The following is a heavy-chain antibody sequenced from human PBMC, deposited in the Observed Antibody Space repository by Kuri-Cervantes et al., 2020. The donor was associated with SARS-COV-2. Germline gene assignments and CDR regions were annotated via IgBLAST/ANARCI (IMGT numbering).Heavy chain of an antibody. D-gene: IGHD1-26*01. CDR3: AKDGEEWELLLVYFQH. Sequence: SETLSLTCAVYGGSFSGYYWSWIRQPPGKGLEWIGEINHSGSTNYNPSLKSRVTVSVDTSKNQFSLKLSSVTAADTAVYYCAKDGEEWELLLVYFQHWGQGTLVTVSS. V-gene: IGHV4-34*01. CDR2: INHSGST. CDR1: GGSFSGYY. J-gene: IGHJ1*01.